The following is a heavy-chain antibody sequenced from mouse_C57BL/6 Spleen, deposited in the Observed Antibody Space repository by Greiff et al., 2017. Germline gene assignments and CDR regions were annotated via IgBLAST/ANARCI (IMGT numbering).Heavy chain of an antibody. CDR3: TGWDPSFAY. J-gene: IGHJ3*01. V-gene: IGHV6-3*01. CDR1: GFTFSNYW. CDR2: IRLKSDNYAT. D-gene: IGHD4-1*01. Sequence: EVKVEESGGGLVQPGGSMKLSCVASGFTFSNYWMNWVRQSPEKGLEWVAQIRLKSDNYATHYAESVKGRFTISRDDSKSSVDLQMNNLRADDTGIYYCTGWDPSFAYWGQGTLVTVSA.